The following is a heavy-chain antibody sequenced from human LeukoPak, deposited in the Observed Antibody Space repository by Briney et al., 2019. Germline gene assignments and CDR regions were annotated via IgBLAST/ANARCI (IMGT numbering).Heavy chain of an antibody. Sequence: GGSLRLSCEASGFTFSSYWMHWVRQAPGKGLEWVSSISSSSSYIYYADSVKGRFTISRDNAKNSLYLQMNSLRAEDTAVYYCARAHYGSGSYPDYWGQGTLVTVSS. CDR3: ARAHYGSGSYPDY. V-gene: IGHV3-21*01. J-gene: IGHJ4*02. CDR2: ISSSSSYI. D-gene: IGHD3-10*01. CDR1: GFTFSSYW.